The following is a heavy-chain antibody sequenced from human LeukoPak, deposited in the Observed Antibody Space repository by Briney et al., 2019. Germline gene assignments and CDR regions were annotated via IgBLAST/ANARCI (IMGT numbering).Heavy chain of an antibody. J-gene: IGHJ4*02. CDR1: GFTFSRYT. D-gene: IGHD2-21*01. V-gene: IGHV3-30*04. Sequence: PGRSLRLSCAVSGFTFSRYTMHWVRQAPGKGLEWVTVISEDGTNKFYAESVKGRFTVSRDNSKNILLFQMNSLRREDPPVFSVVAWDFRFWGQGTLVTVSS. CDR2: ISEDGTNK. CDR3: VAWDFRF.